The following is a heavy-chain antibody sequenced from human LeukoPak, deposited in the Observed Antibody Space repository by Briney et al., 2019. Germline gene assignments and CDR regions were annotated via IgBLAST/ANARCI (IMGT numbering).Heavy chain of an antibody. J-gene: IGHJ1*01. CDR3: ASSGWSQSSVRH. V-gene: IGHV4-39*01. CDR1: GGSISSSSYY. Sequence: SETLSLTCTVSGGSISSSSYYWGWIRQPPGKGLEWIGSIYYSGSTYYNPSLKSRVTISVDTSKNQFSLKLSSVTAADTAVYYCASSGWSQSSVRHWGQGTLVTVSS. CDR2: IYYSGST. D-gene: IGHD6-19*01.